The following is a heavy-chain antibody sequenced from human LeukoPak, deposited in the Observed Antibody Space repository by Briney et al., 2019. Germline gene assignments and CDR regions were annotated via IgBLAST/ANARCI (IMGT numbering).Heavy chain of an antibody. CDR3: ARDYSNYGMDV. D-gene: IGHD4-11*01. J-gene: IGHJ6*02. V-gene: IGHV1-46*01. CDR1: GYTFTSYY. CDR2: INPSGGST. Sequence: ASVKVSCKASGYTFTSYYMHWVRQAPGQGLEWMGIINPSGGSTNYAQKFQGRVTMTRDTSTSTVYMELSSLRSEDTAVYYCARDYSNYGMDVWGQGTTVTVSS.